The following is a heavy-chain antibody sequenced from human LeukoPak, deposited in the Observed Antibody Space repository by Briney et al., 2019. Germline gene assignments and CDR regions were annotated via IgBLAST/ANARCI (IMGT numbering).Heavy chain of an antibody. D-gene: IGHD3-3*01. CDR1: GFTFSSYW. Sequence: PGGSLRLSCAASGFTFSSYWMSWVRQAPGKGLEWVANIKQDGSEKYYVDSVKGRFTISRDNAKNSLYLQMNSLRAEDTAVYYCASLYYDFWSGYLSRFDYWGQGTLVTVSS. J-gene: IGHJ4*02. CDR2: IKQDGSEK. CDR3: ASLYYDFWSGYLSRFDY. V-gene: IGHV3-7*01.